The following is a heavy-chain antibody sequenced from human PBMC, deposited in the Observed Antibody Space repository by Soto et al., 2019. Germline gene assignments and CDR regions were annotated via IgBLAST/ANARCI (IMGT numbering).Heavy chain of an antibody. D-gene: IGHD6-13*01. Sequence: QVQLQQCGAELLKPAESLSLTCAVYGGSFSGYYWSWIRQPPGQGLEWIGEIIHSGSTNYNPSLKSRGTISVEPAKNQFSLKLSAVTAADTAVYYWARDSSTSSIDYWGQGTLVTLSS. CDR3: ARDSSTSSIDY. J-gene: IGHJ4*02. V-gene: IGHV4-34*12. CDR1: GGSFSGYY. CDR2: IIHSGST.